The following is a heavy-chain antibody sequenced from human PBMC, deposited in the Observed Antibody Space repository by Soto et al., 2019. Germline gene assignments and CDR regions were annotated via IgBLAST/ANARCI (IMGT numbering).Heavy chain of an antibody. CDR1: GDSVTSSYYY. Sequence: QLQLQESGPGLVKPSETLSLTCTVSGDSVTSSYYYWDWVRQPPGKGLEWIGSIYYSGNTYYNPSLKSRVTISVYTSKNQFSLRLSSVTAADTAVYYCASSRYEWRLDYWGQGTLVTVSS. J-gene: IGHJ4*02. D-gene: IGHD3-16*01. CDR3: ASSRYEWRLDY. CDR2: IYYSGNT. V-gene: IGHV4-39*01.